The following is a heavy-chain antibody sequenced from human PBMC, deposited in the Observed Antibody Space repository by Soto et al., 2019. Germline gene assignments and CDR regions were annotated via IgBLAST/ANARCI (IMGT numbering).Heavy chain of an antibody. J-gene: IGHJ4*02. Sequence: QITVKESGPTLVKPTQTLTLTCTFSGVSFTTDGMGVGWIRQPPGKALEWLALIYWDDDKRYSPSLKSRLTITKDASRNHVILTLTNLDPADTATYYCAYFYGAASGTRHYFDYWGQGSLVTVSS. CDR2: IYWDDDK. CDR1: GVSFTTDGMG. CDR3: AYFYGAASGTRHYFDY. V-gene: IGHV2-5*02. D-gene: IGHD6-13*01.